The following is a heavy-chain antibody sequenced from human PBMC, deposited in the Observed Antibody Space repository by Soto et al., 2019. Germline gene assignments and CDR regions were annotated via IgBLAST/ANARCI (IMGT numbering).Heavy chain of an antibody. V-gene: IGHV4-39*01. CDR2: IYYSGST. CDR3: ARVDTAMEYYYYYYYMDV. D-gene: IGHD5-18*01. J-gene: IGHJ6*03. Sequence: QLQLQESGPGLVKPSETLSLTCTVSGGSISSSSYYWGWIRQPPGKGLEWIGSIYYSGSTYYNPSLKSRVNISVDTSKNQFSLKLSSVTAADTAVYYCARVDTAMEYYYYYYYMDVWGKGTTVTVSS. CDR1: GGSISSSSYY.